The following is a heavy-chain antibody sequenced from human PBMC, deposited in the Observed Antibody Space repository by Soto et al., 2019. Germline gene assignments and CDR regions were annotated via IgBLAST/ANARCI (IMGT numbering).Heavy chain of an antibody. J-gene: IGHJ5*02. CDR3: ARGVEIPPEGPNWFDP. CDR2: INPSSGST. V-gene: IGHV1-46*03. CDR1: GYTFTSYA. Sequence: GASVKVSCKASGYTFTSYAISWVRQAPGQGLEWMGIINPSSGSTSYAQKFQGRVTMTRDTSTSTVYMELSSLRSEDTAVYYCARGVEIPPEGPNWFDPWGQGTPVTVSS.